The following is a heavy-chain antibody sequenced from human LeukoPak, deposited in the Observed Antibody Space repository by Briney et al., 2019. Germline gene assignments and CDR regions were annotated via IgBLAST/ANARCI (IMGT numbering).Heavy chain of an antibody. D-gene: IGHD3-22*01. J-gene: IGHJ4*02. Sequence: KTGGSLRLSCAASGFTFSDYYMSWIRQAPGKGLEWVSYISSSGSTIYYADSVKGRFTISRDNSKNTLYLQMNSLRAEDTAVYYCAKDGVGSGYYKDYWGQGTLITVSS. CDR1: GFTFSDYY. V-gene: IGHV3-11*04. CDR2: ISSSGSTI. CDR3: AKDGVGSGYYKDY.